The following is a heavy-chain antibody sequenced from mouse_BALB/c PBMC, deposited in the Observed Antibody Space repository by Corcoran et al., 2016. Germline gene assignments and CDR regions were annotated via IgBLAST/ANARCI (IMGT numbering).Heavy chain of an antibody. V-gene: IGHV1-18*01. D-gene: IGHD2-3*01. CDR1: GYSFTGYT. CDR3: ARSLIYDGYYDAMDY. CDR2: INPYNGGP. J-gene: IGHJ4*01. Sequence: EVQLQQSGPELVKPGASMKISCKASGYSFTGYTMNWVKQSHGKNLEWIGLINPYNGGPSYNQKVKGKATLTVDKSSSTAYMELLSLTSENSAVYYCARSLIYDGYYDAMDYWGQGSSVTVSS.